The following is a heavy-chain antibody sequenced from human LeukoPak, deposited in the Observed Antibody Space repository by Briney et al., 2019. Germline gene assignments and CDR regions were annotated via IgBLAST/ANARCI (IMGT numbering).Heavy chain of an antibody. CDR2: ISAYNGNT. D-gene: IGHD3-9*01. V-gene: IGHV1-18*01. CDR3: STVGRYPGAFDI. J-gene: IGHJ3*02. Sequence: ASVKVSCKASGYTFTSYGISWVRQAPGQGLEWMGWISAYNGNTNYAQKLQGRVTMTRNTSISTAYMELSSLRSEDTAVYYCSTVGRYPGAFDIWGQGTMVTVSS. CDR1: GYTFTSYG.